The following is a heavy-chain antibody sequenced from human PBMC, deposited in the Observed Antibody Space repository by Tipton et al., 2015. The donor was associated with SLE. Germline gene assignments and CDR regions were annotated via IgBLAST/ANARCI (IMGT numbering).Heavy chain of an antibody. Sequence: SLRLSCAASGFTFSNYGMHWVRQAPGKGLEWVAIIWYDGNDKNYADSVKGRFTISRDNSKNTLNLQMNSLGVEDTAVYYCAREEVGNTDLDYWGQGILVTVSS. CDR1: GFTFSNYG. CDR2: IWYDGNDK. CDR3: AREEVGNTDLDY. D-gene: IGHD1-26*01. V-gene: IGHV3-33*01. J-gene: IGHJ4*02.